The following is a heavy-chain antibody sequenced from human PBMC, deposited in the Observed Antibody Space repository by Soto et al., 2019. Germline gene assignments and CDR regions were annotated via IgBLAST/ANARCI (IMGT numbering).Heavy chain of an antibody. V-gene: IGHV3-21*01. J-gene: IGHJ6*02. D-gene: IGHD2-15*01. Sequence: PGGSLRLSCAASGFTFSTFGMNWVRQAPGKGLEWVSSITSGSSYIYYADSVKGRFIISRDNAKNSLYLQMNSLRAEDTAVYYCAKVLGGPYSYYYYYGMDVWGQGTTVTVSS. CDR1: GFTFSTFG. CDR3: AKVLGGPYSYYYYYGMDV. CDR2: ITSGSSYI.